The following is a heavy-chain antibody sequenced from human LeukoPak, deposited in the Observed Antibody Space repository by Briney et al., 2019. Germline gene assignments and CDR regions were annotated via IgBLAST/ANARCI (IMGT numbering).Heavy chain of an antibody. CDR2: ISYDGSNK. J-gene: IGHJ4*02. Sequence: PGRSLRLSCAASGYTFSSYAMHRVRQAPGKGLEWVAVISYDGSNKYYADSVKGRFTISRDNSKNTLYLQMNSLRAEDTAVYYCARGADDSSGYRLDYWGQGTLVTVSS. D-gene: IGHD3-22*01. CDR3: ARGADDSSGYRLDY. CDR1: GYTFSSYA. V-gene: IGHV3-30-3*01.